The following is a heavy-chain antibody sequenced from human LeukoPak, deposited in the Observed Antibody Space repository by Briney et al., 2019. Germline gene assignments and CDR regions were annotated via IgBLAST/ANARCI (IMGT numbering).Heavy chain of an antibody. CDR2: ISGSGGST. D-gene: IGHD1-26*01. J-gene: IGHJ4*02. CDR1: GFTFSSYA. V-gene: IGHV3-23*01. CDR3: AKGWLMRELLY. Sequence: GGSLRLSCAASGFTFSSYAMSWVRQAPGKGLEWVSAISGSGGSTYYAGSVKGRFTISRDSSKNTLYLQMNSLRAEDTAVYYCAKGWLMRELLYWGQGTLVTVSS.